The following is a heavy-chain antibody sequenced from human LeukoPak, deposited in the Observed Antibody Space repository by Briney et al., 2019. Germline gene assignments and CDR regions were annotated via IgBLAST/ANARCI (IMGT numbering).Heavy chain of an antibody. CDR2: LSGRGGST. CDR3: AKYDSSGYYFDY. J-gene: IGHJ4*02. V-gene: IGHV3-23*01. D-gene: IGHD3-22*01. CDR1: GFTLSDYA. Sequence: VGSLRLSCAASGFTLSDYAMTWVRQAPGKGLEWVSALSGRGGSTYYPDSVRGRFTISRDNSKNTLYLQMNSLRAEDTAVYFCAKYDSSGYYFDYWGQGTLVTVSS.